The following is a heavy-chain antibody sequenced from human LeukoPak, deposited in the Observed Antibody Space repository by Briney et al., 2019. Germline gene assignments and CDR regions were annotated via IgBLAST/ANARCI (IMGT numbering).Heavy chain of an antibody. V-gene: IGHV1-46*01. CDR1: GYTFTGYY. CDR2: INPSGGST. CDR3: ARDPVGATPDY. J-gene: IGHJ4*02. D-gene: IGHD1-26*01. Sequence: GASVKVSCKASGYTFTGYYMHWVRQAPGQGLEWMGIINPSGGSTSYAQKFQGRVTMTTDTSTSTAYMELRSLRSDDTAVYYCARDPVGATPDYWGQGTLVTVSS.